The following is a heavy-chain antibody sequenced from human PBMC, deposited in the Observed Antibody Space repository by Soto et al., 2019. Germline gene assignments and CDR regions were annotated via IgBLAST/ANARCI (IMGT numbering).Heavy chain of an antibody. CDR3: ARDSIVVVPGAQTFDY. CDR2: ISAYNGNT. D-gene: IGHD2-2*01. J-gene: IGHJ4*02. Sequence: ASVKVSCKASGYTFTSYGISWVRQAPGQGLEWMGWISAYNGNTNYAQKLQGRVTMTTDTSTSTAYMELRSLRSDDTVVYYCARDSIVVVPGAQTFDYWGQGTLVTVSS. V-gene: IGHV1-18*01. CDR1: GYTFTSYG.